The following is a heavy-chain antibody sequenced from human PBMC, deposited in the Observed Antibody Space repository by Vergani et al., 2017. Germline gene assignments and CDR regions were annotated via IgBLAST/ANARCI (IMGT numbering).Heavy chain of an antibody. D-gene: IGHD3-9*01. CDR1: GGTFSSYA. CDR3: ATDILTGYGAFDI. J-gene: IGHJ3*02. CDR2: IIPIFGTA. V-gene: IGHV1-69*06. Sequence: QVQLVQSGAEVKKPGSSVKVSCKASGGTFSSYAISWVRQAPGQGLEWMGGIIPIFGTANYAQKFQGRVTMTEDTSTDTAYMELSSLRSEDTAVYYCATDILTGYGAFDIWGQGTMVTVSS.